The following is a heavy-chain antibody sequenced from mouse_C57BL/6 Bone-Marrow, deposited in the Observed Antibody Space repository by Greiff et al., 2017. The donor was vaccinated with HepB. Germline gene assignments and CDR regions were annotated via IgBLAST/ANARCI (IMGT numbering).Heavy chain of an antibody. V-gene: IGHV5-6*01. CDR1: GFTFSSYG. Sequence: EVKLMESGGDLVKPGGSLKLSCAASGFTFSSYGMSWVRQTPDKRLEWVATISSGGSYTYYPDSVKGRFTISRDNAKNTLYLQMSSLKSEDTAMYYCARQPYYYGSSSLFAYWGQGTLVTVSA. CDR2: ISSGGSYT. J-gene: IGHJ3*01. CDR3: ARQPYYYGSSSLFAY. D-gene: IGHD1-1*01.